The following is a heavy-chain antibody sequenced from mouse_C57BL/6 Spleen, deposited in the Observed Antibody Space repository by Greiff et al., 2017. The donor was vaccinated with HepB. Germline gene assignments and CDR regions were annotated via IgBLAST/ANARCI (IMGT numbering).Heavy chain of an antibody. D-gene: IGHD1-1*01. Sequence: QVQLQQPGAELVKPGASVKLSCKASGYTFTSYWMHWVKQRPGRGLEWIGRIDPNSGGTKYNEKFTSKATLTVDKPSSTAYMQLSSLTSEDSAVYYCARSVAPYGSSPYYAMDYWGQVTSVTVSS. CDR2: IDPNSGGT. J-gene: IGHJ4*01. V-gene: IGHV1-72*01. CDR1: GYTFTSYW. CDR3: ARSVAPYGSSPYYAMDY.